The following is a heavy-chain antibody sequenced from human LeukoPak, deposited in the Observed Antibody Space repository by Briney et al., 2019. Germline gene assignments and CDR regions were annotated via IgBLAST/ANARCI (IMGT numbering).Heavy chain of an antibody. Sequence: GGSLRLSCAASGFTFSTYAMSWVRQAPGKGLEWVSAISGSGGSTYYADSVKGRFTISRDNSKNTLYLQMNSLRAEDTAVYYCAKDPRMRDIAFGGVIAYFDYWGQGTLVTVSS. D-gene: IGHD3-16*02. J-gene: IGHJ4*02. CDR1: GFTFSTYA. CDR3: AKDPRMRDIAFGGVIAYFDY. CDR2: ISGSGGST. V-gene: IGHV3-23*01.